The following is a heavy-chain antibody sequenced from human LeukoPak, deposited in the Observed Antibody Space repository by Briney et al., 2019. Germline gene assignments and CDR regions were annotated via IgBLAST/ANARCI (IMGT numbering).Heavy chain of an antibody. V-gene: IGHV1-18*01. D-gene: IGHD5-12*01. Sequence: ASVKVSCKASGYTFNSYGISWVRQAPGQGLEWMGWISSYNGNTNYAQKLQGRVTMTTDTSTSTAYMELRSLRSDDTAVYYCARDFSGYDRNPNYYYYYGMDVWGQGTTVTVSS. CDR2: ISSYNGNT. J-gene: IGHJ6*02. CDR3: ARDFSGYDRNPNYYYYYGMDV. CDR1: GYTFNSYG.